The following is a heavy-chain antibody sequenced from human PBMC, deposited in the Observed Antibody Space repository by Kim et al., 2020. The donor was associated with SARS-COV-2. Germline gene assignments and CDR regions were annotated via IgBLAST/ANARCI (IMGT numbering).Heavy chain of an antibody. CDR1: GYKFTNYG. Sequence: ASVKVSCKASGYKFTNYGISWVRQAPGQGLEWMPWISAYDGHTKYAHKVQGRLTMATDASTNTAYMELMSLTSDDTAVYYCARTESYTNYPVYWGQGTLVTVSS. CDR3: ARTESYTNYPVY. J-gene: IGHJ4*02. V-gene: IGHV1-18*01. CDR2: ISAYDGHT.